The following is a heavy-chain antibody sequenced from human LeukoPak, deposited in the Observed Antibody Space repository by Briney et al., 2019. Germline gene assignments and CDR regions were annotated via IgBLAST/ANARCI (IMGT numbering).Heavy chain of an antibody. CDR1: GGSFSGYY. CDR2: INHSGST. Sequence: SETLSLTCAVYGGSFSGYYWSWIRQPPGKGLEWIGEINHSGSTNYNPSLKSRVTISVDTSKNQFSLKLSSVTAADTAVYYCARGRVLLWFGERTWFDPWGQGTLVTVSS. CDR3: ARGRVLLWFGERTWFDP. J-gene: IGHJ5*02. V-gene: IGHV4-34*01. D-gene: IGHD3-10*01.